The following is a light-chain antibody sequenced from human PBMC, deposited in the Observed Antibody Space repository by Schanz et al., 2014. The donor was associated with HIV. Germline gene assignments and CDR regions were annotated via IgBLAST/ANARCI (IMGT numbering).Light chain of an antibody. CDR3: SSFAGNNKLL. J-gene: IGLJ2*01. Sequence: QSALTQPPSASGSRGQSVTISCTGTSRDIGSYNFVSWYQHHLAEPPKLIIYEVNKRPSGVPNRFSGSKSGNTASLTVSGLQADDEADYYCSSFAGNNKLLFGGGTKLTVL. CDR1: SRDIGSYNF. V-gene: IGLV2-8*01. CDR2: EVN.